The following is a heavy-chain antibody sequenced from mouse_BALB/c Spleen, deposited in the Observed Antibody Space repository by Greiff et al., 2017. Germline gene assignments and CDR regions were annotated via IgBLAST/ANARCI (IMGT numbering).Heavy chain of an antibody. CDR1: GFTFNTYA. Sequence: EVQLVESGGGLVQPKGSLKLSCAASGFTFNTYAMNWVRQAPGKGLEWVARIRSKSNNYATYYADSVKDRFTISRDDSQSMLYLQMNNLKTEDTAMYYCVRGFQYYFDYWGQGTTLTVSS. V-gene: IGHV10-1*02. CDR3: VRGFQYYFDY. CDR2: IRSKSNNYAT. J-gene: IGHJ2*01.